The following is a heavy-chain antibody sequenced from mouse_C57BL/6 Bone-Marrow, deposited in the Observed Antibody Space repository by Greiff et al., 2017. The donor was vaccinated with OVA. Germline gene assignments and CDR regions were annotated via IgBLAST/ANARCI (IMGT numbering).Heavy chain of an antibody. CDR2: ISSGGSYT. CDR1: GFTFSSYG. V-gene: IGHV5-6*01. Sequence: EVMLVESGGDLVKPGGSLKLSCAASGFTFSSYGMSWVRQTPEKRLGGVGTISSGGSYTNYPDSVKGRFTISRDNAKYTLYLQMSSLKSEDTAMYYCARPFITTVVATDYAMDYWGQGTSVTVSS. D-gene: IGHD1-1*01. CDR3: ARPFITTVVATDYAMDY. J-gene: IGHJ4*01.